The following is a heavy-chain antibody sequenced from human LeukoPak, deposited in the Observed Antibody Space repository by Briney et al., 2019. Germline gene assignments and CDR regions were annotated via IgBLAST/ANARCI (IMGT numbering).Heavy chain of an antibody. J-gene: IGHJ4*02. Sequence: ASVKVSCKASGGTFSSYAISWVRQAPGQGLEWMGGIIPIFGTANYAQKFQGRVTITADKSTSTAYMELSSLRSEDTAVYYWASQGTTDLSNDYWGQGTLVTVSS. CDR3: ASQGTTDLSNDY. CDR2: IIPIFGTA. CDR1: GGTFSSYA. D-gene: IGHD4-17*01. V-gene: IGHV1-69*06.